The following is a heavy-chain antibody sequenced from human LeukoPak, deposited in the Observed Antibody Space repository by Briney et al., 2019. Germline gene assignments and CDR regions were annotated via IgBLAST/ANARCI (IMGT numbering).Heavy chain of an antibody. CDR2: INSDGSST. CDR3: VRAITTLNYYGMDV. CDR1: GFTLSSYW. Sequence: GSLRLSCSVSGFTLSSYWMHWVRQAPGKGLVWVSHINSDGSSTNYADSVKGRFTISRDNAKNTLYLQMNSLRAEETAVYYCVRAITTLNYYGMDVWGQGTTVTVSS. J-gene: IGHJ6*02. D-gene: IGHD3-10*01. V-gene: IGHV3-74*01.